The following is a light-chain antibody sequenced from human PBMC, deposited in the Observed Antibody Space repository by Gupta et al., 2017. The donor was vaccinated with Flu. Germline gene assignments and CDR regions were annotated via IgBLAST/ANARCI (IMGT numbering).Light chain of an antibody. CDR3: QQYYTTPIT. CDR1: QSVCSSSHDMNS. Sequence: IVMAQAAATLGVCVSGGVCINCKSSQSVCSSSHDMNSLAWYQKKPGQPPKLLIYWATVRESGVPARFSGSGSGTDFTLTIGSLQAEDVAVYYCQQYYTTPITFGQGTRLEIK. V-gene: IGKV4-1*01. CDR2: WAT. J-gene: IGKJ5*01.